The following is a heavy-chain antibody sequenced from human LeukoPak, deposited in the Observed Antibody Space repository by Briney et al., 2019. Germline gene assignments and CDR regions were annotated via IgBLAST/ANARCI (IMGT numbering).Heavy chain of an antibody. Sequence: ASVKVSCKASGYTFTSYGISWVRQAPGQGLEWMGWINPNSGGTNYAQKFQGGVTMTRDTSISTAYMELSRLRSDDTAVYYCARDVAAAGNNWFDPWGQGTLVTVSS. CDR2: INPNSGGT. CDR3: ARDVAAAGNNWFDP. J-gene: IGHJ5*02. D-gene: IGHD6-13*01. CDR1: GYTFTSYG. V-gene: IGHV1-2*02.